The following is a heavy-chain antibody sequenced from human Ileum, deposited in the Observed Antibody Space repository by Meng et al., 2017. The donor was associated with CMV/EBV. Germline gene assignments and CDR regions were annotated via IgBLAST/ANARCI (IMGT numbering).Heavy chain of an antibody. CDR3: ARDQSTSISGMPGWWLDP. D-gene: IGHD3-3*01. CDR1: TLTSPW. CDR2: VTPTGEFA. J-gene: IGHJ5*02. Sequence: TLTSPWMHWVRRAPGQGLEWLGVVTPTGEFALYAQKLQGRVALTRDTSTNTAYMELRGLRSEDTGVYYCARDQSTSISGMPGWWLDPWGLGTLVTVSS. V-gene: IGHV1-46*01.